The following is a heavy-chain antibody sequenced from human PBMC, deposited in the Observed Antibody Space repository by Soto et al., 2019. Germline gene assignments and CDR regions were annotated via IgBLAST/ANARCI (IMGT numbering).Heavy chain of an antibody. V-gene: IGHV3-33*01. CDR1: GFTFCSYG. D-gene: IGHD3-3*01. CDR3: ARDRLRVLRFLEWSPTKPYYYYGMDV. J-gene: IGHJ6*02. CDR2: IWYDGSNK. Sequence: GGSLRLSCAASGFTFCSYGMHWVRQAPGKGLEWVAVIWYDGSNKYYADSVKGRFTISRDNSKNTLYLQMNSLRAEDTAVYYCARDRLRVLRFLEWSPTKPYYYYGMDVWGQGTTVTVSS.